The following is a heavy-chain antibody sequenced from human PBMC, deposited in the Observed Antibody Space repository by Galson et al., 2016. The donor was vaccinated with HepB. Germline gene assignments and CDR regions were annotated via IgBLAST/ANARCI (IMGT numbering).Heavy chain of an antibody. CDR2: ISSDGLTT. CDR1: GFTFRTYW. CDR3: ARDQTRRGPTTFDN. J-gene: IGHJ4*02. V-gene: IGHV3-74*03. Sequence: SLRLSCAASGFTFRTYWMHWVRQSPGMGLVWVSRISSDGLTTTYADSVKGRFTISRDNGRNTLYLQMNSLRAEDTGVYYCARDQTRRGPTTFDNWGQGTLVTVSS. D-gene: IGHD1-26*01.